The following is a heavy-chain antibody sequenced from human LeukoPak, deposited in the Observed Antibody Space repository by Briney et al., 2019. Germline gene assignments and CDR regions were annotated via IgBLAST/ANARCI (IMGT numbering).Heavy chain of an antibody. Sequence: PGGSLRLSCAASGFTFSDYYMSWIRLAPGKGLEWVSAISGSGGSTYYADSVKGRFTISRDNSKNTLYLQMNSLRAEDTAVYYCAKVGSFDYWGQGTLVTVSS. D-gene: IGHD3-10*01. J-gene: IGHJ4*02. CDR1: GFTFSDYY. V-gene: IGHV3-23*01. CDR3: AKVGSFDY. CDR2: ISGSGGST.